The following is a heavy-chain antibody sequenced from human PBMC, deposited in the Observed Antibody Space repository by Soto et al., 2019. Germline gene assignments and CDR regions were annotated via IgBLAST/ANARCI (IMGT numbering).Heavy chain of an antibody. V-gene: IGHV4-4*02. CDR2: IFHDGTA. D-gene: IGHD2-8*01. Sequence: SETLSLTCAVSGVSISRGNWWTWVRQTPKRGLEYIGEIFHDGTANYYPSFERRVAISVDTSKNQFSLKLTSVTAADTAIYFCARLVYDTRLNYMYFDFWGQGALVTVSS. CDR1: GVSISRGNW. J-gene: IGHJ4*02. CDR3: ARLVYDTRLNYMYFDF.